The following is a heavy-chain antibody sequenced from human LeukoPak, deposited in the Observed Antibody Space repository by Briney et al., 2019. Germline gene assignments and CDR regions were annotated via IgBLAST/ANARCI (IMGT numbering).Heavy chain of an antibody. CDR1: GFTFRSYG. D-gene: IGHD3-22*01. CDR2: ISGSGGST. V-gene: IGHV3-23*01. Sequence: GGSLRLSCAASGFTFRSYGMSWVRQAPGKGLEWVSAISGSGGSTYYADSVKGRFTISRDNSKNTLYLQMNSLRAEDTAVYYCAKGEDYYDSSGYMFWGQGTLVTVSS. CDR3: AKGEDYYDSSGYMF. J-gene: IGHJ4*02.